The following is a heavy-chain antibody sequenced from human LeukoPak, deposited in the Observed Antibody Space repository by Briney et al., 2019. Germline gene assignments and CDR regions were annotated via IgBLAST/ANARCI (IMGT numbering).Heavy chain of an antibody. V-gene: IGHV3-23*01. J-gene: IGHJ4*02. CDR2: ISGSGGST. Sequence: GGSLRLSWAASGFGFSNYWMSWVRQAPGKGLEWVSAISGSGGSTYYADSVKGRFTISRDNSKNTLYLQMNSLRAEDTAVYYCATPPGDVYYFDYWGQGTLVTVSS. CDR3: ATPPGDVYYFDY. D-gene: IGHD7-27*01. CDR1: GFGFSNYW.